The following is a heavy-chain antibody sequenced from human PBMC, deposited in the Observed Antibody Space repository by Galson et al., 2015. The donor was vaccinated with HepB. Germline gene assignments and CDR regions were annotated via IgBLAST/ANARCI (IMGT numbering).Heavy chain of an antibody. Sequence: SVKVSCKASGYTLTGYYIHWVRQAPGQGLEWLGQINPFTGVTDYQQKFQGRVTMTRDTSINTAYMDLSSLRSDDTAVYYCARAASGHREIDFWGQGTLVTVSS. J-gene: IGHJ4*02. D-gene: IGHD6-25*01. V-gene: IGHV1-2*06. CDR3: ARAASGHREIDF. CDR1: GYTLTGYY. CDR2: INPFTGVT.